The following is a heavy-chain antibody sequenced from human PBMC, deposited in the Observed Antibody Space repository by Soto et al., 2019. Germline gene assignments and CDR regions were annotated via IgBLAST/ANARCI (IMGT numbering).Heavy chain of an antibody. D-gene: IGHD6-19*01. CDR3: ASGGGLAGWMRFVA. V-gene: IGHV1-69*01. J-gene: IGHJ5*02. Sequence: QVHLVQSGAEVKKPGSSVKVSCRASGGTFNTYGFNWVRQAPGQGLEWMGGIIPRFGTTTYAHNFLGRVTFTADQSTTTAYMEMRSLTSEDSAVSFCASGGGLAGWMRFVAWGQGALVTVSS. CDR1: GGTFNTYG. CDR2: IIPRFGTT.